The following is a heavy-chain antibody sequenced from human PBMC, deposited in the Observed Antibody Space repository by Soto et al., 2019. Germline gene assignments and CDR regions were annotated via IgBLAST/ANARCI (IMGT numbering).Heavy chain of an antibody. Sequence: PSETLSLTCAVSGGSISSSNWWSWVRQPPGKGLEWIGEIYHSGSTNYNPSLKSRVTISVDRSKNQFSLKLSSVTAADTAVYYCARLRWLQSSVRSYYYGMDVWGQGTTVTVSS. CDR2: IYHSGST. CDR1: GGSISSSNW. V-gene: IGHV4-4*02. CDR3: ARLRWLQSSVRSYYYGMDV. D-gene: IGHD5-12*01. J-gene: IGHJ6*02.